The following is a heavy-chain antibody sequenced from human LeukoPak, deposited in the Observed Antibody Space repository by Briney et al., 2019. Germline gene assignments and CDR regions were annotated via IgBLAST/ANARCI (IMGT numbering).Heavy chain of an antibody. V-gene: IGHV3-74*01. CDR2: INSDGSSN. CDR1: GLTFSNYY. D-gene: IGHD3-16*02. Sequence: QPGGSLRLSCAASGLTFSNYYMHWVRQAPGEGLVWISGINSDGSSNYYGDSVKGRFTISRDNARKTLYLLMSSLRAEDSAIYYCVRYRPAPAWGQGTLVTVAS. CDR3: VRYRPAPA. J-gene: IGHJ4*02.